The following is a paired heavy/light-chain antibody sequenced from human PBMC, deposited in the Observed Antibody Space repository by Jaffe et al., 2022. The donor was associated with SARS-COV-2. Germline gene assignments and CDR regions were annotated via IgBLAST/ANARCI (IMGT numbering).Heavy chain of an antibody. CDR2: LYYNGNP. CDR1: GASISSSTSC. CDR3: ARHRATATDRSIDS. Sequence: QLQLQESGPRLVKPSETLSLTCTVSGASISSSTSCWVWIRQTPEKGLEHIGCLYYNGNPYYNPSLKSRVTLSVDTSRDQFSLKLSSVTAADTGVYYCARHRATATDRSIDSWGQGTLVTVSS. V-gene: IGHV4-39*01. J-gene: IGHJ4*02. D-gene: IGHD2-21*02.
Light chain of an antibody. V-gene: IGLV7-43*01. CDR1: TGAVTSDSH. CDR3: LLHSGGAWV. CDR2: NTN. Sequence: QTVVTQEPSLTVSPGGTVTLTCASSTGAVTSDSHASWFQQRPGQAPRSLIYNTNNKHSWTPARFSGSLLGGKAALTLSGVQPEDEADYWCLLHSGGAWVFGGGTKLTVL. J-gene: IGLJ3*02.